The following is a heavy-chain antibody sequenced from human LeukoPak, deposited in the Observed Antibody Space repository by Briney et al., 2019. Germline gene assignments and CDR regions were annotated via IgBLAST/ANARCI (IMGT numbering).Heavy chain of an antibody. CDR1: AFTFSDYS. V-gene: IGHV3-48*01. CDR3: TTYRYSYDVTGYSYFDY. D-gene: IGHD3-22*01. Sequence: PGGSLRLSCAASAFTFSDYSMNWVRQAPGKGLEWVSYISGRSSTIYYANSVKGRFTISRGNAENSMYLQMNSLKTEDTAVYYCTTYRYSYDVTGYSYFDYWGQGIPVTVSS. CDR2: ISGRSSTI. J-gene: IGHJ4*02.